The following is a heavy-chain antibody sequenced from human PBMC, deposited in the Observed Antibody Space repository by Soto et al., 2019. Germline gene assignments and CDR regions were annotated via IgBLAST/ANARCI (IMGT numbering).Heavy chain of an antibody. CDR1: GYSISSGFY. J-gene: IGHJ4*02. CDR2: VYHSGST. D-gene: IGHD6-19*01. V-gene: IGHV4-38-2*02. CDR3: ARESLSYSSYFDS. Sequence: SETLSLTCAVSGYSISSGFYRGWIRQPPGKGLEWIGHVYHSGSTYYNPSLQSRVTISVDTSKNQFSLKLNSVTAADTAVYYCARESLSYSSYFDSWGQGALVTVSS.